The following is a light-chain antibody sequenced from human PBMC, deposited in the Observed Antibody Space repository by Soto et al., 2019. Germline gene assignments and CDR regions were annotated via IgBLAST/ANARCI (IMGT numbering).Light chain of an antibody. CDR2: EDN. CDR3: QSHGSSNHVV. CDR1: SGSIASNY. Sequence: NFMLTQPHSVSESPGKTVTISCTGSSGSIASNYVQWYQQRPGSAPTTVIYEDNQRPSGVPDRFSGSIDSSSNSASLTISGLKTEDEADYYCQSHGSSNHVVFGGGTKLTVL. J-gene: IGLJ2*01. V-gene: IGLV6-57*02.